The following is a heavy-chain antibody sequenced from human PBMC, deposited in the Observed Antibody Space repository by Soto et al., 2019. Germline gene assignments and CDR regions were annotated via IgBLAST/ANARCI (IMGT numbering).Heavy chain of an antibody. CDR1: GFTLSGYA. CDR3: AKDLRSTYVGNFDC. D-gene: IGHD3-16*01. CDR2: ITGNSATT. Sequence: GGSLRLSCAASGFTLSGYAMSWVRQAPGKGLEWVSTITGNSATTHYADFVKGRFTISRDNSKNTVFLQMNSLRADDTAVYYCAKDLRSTYVGNFDCWGQGTLVTVSS. J-gene: IGHJ4*02. V-gene: IGHV3-23*01.